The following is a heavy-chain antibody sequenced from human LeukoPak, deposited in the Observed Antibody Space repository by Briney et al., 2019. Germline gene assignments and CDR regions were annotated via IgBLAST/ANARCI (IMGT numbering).Heavy chain of an antibody. V-gene: IGHV3-23*01. D-gene: IGHD3-22*01. CDR2: ISGSGSST. Sequence: GGSLRLSCAASGFIFSNYGMNWVRQAPGKGLDWVSSISGSGSSTYYAESVKGRVTISRDNSQNTLYLQMNSLRAEDTAIYYCAKDLPYYYDSSGSGDAFDIWGQGTMVTVSS. CDR3: AKDLPYYYDSSGSGDAFDI. J-gene: IGHJ3*02. CDR1: GFIFSNYG.